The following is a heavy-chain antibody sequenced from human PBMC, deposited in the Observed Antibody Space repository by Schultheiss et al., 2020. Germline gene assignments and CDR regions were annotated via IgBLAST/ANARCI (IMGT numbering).Heavy chain of an antibody. CDR3: ARGRGTFDGFDF. J-gene: IGHJ6*02. CDR2: INPNSGVA. D-gene: IGHD5-24*01. CDR1: GYSFIGYY. Sequence: ASVKVSCKASGYSFIGYYIHWVRQAPGQGLEWMGRINPNSGVANYAQKFQGRVTMTRDTSISTAYMEVMRLTFDDTVVYYCARGRGTFDGFDFWGQGTTVTVSS. V-gene: IGHV1-2*05.